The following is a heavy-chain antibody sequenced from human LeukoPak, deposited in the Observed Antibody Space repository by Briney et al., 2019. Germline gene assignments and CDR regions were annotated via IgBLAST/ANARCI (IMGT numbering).Heavy chain of an antibody. V-gene: IGHV3-21*01. Sequence: GSLRLSCAAFGLTFSNYNMNWVRQAPGKGLEWVSSISTSGSYIYYANSMKGRFTISRDNAKNSLYLQMNSLRVEDSAVYYCATDLIHYYASGAKTWGQGTLVTVSS. CDR3: ATDLIHYYASGAKT. CDR2: ISTSGSYI. CDR1: GLTFSNYN. J-gene: IGHJ5*02. D-gene: IGHD3-10*01.